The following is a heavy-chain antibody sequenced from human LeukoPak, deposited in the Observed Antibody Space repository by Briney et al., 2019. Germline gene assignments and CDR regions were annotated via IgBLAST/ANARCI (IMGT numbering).Heavy chain of an antibody. V-gene: IGHV3-23*01. CDR3: AKWQLREYYFDY. D-gene: IGHD1-26*01. Sequence: PGGSLRLSCAASGFTFSSYAMNWVRQAPGKGLEWVSAITGSGGRTYYADSVKGRFTISRDNSKNTLYLQMNSLRAEDTAVYYCAKWQLREYYFDYWGQGTLVTVSS. J-gene: IGHJ4*02. CDR1: GFTFSSYA. CDR2: ITGSGGRT.